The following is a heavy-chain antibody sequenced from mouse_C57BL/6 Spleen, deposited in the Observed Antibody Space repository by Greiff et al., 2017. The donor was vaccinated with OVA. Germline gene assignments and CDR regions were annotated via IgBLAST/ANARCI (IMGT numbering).Heavy chain of an antibody. CDR2: INPSSGYT. Sequence: VNLVESGAELARPGASVKMSCKASGYTFTSYTMHWVKQRPGQGLEWIGYINPSSGYTKYNQKFKDKATLTADKSSSTAYMQLSSLTSEDSAVYYCARSLLGVWYFDVWGTGTTVTVSS. D-gene: IGHD2-1*01. CDR1: GYTFTSYT. V-gene: IGHV1-4*01. J-gene: IGHJ1*03. CDR3: ARSLLGVWYFDV.